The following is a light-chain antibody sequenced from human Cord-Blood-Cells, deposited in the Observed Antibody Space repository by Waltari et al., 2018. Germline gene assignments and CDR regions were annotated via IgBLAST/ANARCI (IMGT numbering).Light chain of an antibody. J-gene: IGLJ1*01. CDR2: DVS. CDR1: SSDVGGYNS. Sequence: QSALTQPASVSGSPGQSITISCTGTSSDVGGYNSVSWYQQHPGKAPKLMIYDVSNLPSGVSNRFSGSKSGKAASLTISGLQAEDEADYYCSSYTSSSTYVFGTGTKVTVL. CDR3: SSYTSSSTYV. V-gene: IGLV2-14*03.